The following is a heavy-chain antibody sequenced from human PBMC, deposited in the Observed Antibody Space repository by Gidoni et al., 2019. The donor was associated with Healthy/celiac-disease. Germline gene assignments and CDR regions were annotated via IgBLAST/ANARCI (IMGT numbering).Heavy chain of an antibody. Sequence: QVQLVESGGGVVKPGRSLRLSCAASGFTFSSYALHWVRHAPGKGLEWVAVISYDGSNKYYADSVKGRFTISRDNSKNTLYLQMNSLRAEDTAVYYCARDGDIVVVPAAIPLMDVWGQGTTVTVSS. D-gene: IGHD2-2*01. V-gene: IGHV3-30*04. CDR3: ARDGDIVVVPAAIPLMDV. CDR1: GFTFSSYA. J-gene: IGHJ6*02. CDR2: ISYDGSNK.